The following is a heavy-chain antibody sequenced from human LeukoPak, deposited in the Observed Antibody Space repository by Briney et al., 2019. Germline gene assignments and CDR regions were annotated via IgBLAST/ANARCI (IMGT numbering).Heavy chain of an antibody. CDR3: ARVGAAITPFDY. CDR2: ISSSSSYI. D-gene: IGHD1-26*01. CDR1: GFTFSSYS. J-gene: IGHJ4*02. V-gene: IGHV3-21*01. Sequence: GGSLRLSCAASGFTFSSYSMNWVRQAPGKGLEWVSSISSSSSYIYYAGSVKGRFTISRDNAKNSLYLQMNSLRAEDTAVYYCARVGAAITPFDYWGQGTLVTVSS.